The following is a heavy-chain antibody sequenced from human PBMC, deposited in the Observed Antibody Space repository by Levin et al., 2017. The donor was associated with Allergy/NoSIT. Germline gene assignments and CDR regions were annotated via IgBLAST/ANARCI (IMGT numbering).Heavy chain of an antibody. V-gene: IGHV3-7*01. CDR1: GFTFSNYW. CDR2: IKQDGSEK. J-gene: IGHJ4*02. Sequence: TGGSLRLSCVASGFTFSNYWLSWVRQAPGKGLEWVANIKQDGSEKYYVDSVKGRFTISRDNAKNSLYLQMNSLRAEDTAVYYCARENPIVGATDFDYWGQGTLATVSS. CDR3: ARENPIVGATDFDY. D-gene: IGHD1-26*01.